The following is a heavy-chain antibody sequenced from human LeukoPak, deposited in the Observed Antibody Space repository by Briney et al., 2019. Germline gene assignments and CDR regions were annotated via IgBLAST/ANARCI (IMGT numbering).Heavy chain of an antibody. D-gene: IGHD5-18*01. Sequence: SETLSLTCTVSGGSISSSSCYWSWIRQPPGKGLEWIGEINHSGSTNYNPSLKSRVTISVDTSKNQFSLKLSSVTAADTAVYCCARRKGYSYGSREYYFDYWGQGTLVTVSS. V-gene: IGHV4-39*07. CDR1: GGSISSSSCY. J-gene: IGHJ4*02. CDR3: ARRKGYSYGSREYYFDY. CDR2: INHSGST.